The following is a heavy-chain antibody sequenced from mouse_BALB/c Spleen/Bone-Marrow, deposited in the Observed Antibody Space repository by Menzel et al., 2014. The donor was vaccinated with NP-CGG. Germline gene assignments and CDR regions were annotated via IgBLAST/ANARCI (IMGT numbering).Heavy chain of an antibody. CDR3: ARGGHEFSLDY. Sequence: VQLQQSGAELGMPGASVKMSCKASGYTFTDNWIYWVKQRPGQGLEWIGAIDTSDSYTNYNQKFMGKASLTVDASSSTAYMQVSSLTSDDSAVYYCARGGHEFSLDYWGQGTSVTVSS. D-gene: IGHD3-3*01. J-gene: IGHJ4*01. CDR1: GYTFTDNW. V-gene: IGHV1-69*01. CDR2: IDTSDSYT.